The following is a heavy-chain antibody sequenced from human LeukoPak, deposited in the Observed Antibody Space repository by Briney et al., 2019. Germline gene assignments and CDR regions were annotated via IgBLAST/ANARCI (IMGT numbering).Heavy chain of an antibody. D-gene: IGHD3-16*01. CDR3: ARETSQKGAHYMDV. V-gene: IGHV4-59*01. J-gene: IGHJ6*03. CDR1: GGSISSDY. Sequence: PSETLSLTCTVSGGSISSDYWSWMRQPPGKGLEWIAFLHYSGTINYNPSLKSRVTISVNTSKNQFSLKLSSVTAADTAVYYCARETSQKGAHYMDVWGKGTTVTISS. CDR2: LHYSGTI.